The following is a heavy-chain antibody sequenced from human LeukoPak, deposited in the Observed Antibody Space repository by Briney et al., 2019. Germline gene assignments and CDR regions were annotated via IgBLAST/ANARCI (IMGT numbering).Heavy chain of an antibody. J-gene: IGHJ4*02. CDR2: IVGSGGAT. V-gene: IGHV3-23*01. D-gene: IGHD5-24*01. CDR1: GFTFSSYA. Sequence: GGSLRLSCAASGFTFSSYAMSWVRQAPGKGLEWVSGIVGSGGATYYADSVKGRFTISRDNSKNMVYLQMNSLRAEDTAVYYCAKDLIQGDGQWDIDYWGQGTLVTVSS. CDR3: AKDLIQGDGQWDIDY.